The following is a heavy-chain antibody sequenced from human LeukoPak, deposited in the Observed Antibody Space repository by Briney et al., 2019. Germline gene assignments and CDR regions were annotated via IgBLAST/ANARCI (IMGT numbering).Heavy chain of an antibody. Sequence: SETLSLTCSVSGASISGNYWSWIRQPPGKGLEFIGYMFHSGSTNYNPSLKSRVITSLDASKNQFSLKLFSVTAADTAVYYCARLGQTVTGFYSLDIWGQGTMVTVFS. CDR2: MFHSGST. CDR3: ARLGQTVTGFYSLDI. D-gene: IGHD3-9*01. J-gene: IGHJ3*02. V-gene: IGHV4-59*12. CDR1: GASISGNY.